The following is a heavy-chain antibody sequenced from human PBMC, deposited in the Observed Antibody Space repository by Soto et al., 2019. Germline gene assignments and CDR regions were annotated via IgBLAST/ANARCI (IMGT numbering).Heavy chain of an antibody. CDR2: INHSGST. CDR1: GGSFSGYY. V-gene: IGHV4-34*01. Sequence: SETLSLTCAVYGGSFSGYYWSWIRQPPGKGLEWIGEINHSGSTHYNPSLKSRVTISVDTSKNQFSLKLSSVTAADTAVYYCARVSRLYVWGSYRSGNNWFDPWGQGTLVTVSS. D-gene: IGHD3-16*02. J-gene: IGHJ5*02. CDR3: ARVSRLYVWGSYRSGNNWFDP.